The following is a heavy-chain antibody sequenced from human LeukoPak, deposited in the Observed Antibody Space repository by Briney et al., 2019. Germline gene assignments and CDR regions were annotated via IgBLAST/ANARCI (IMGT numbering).Heavy chain of an antibody. V-gene: IGHV1-8*01. Sequence: ASVKVSCKASGHTFTSYDINWVRQATGQGLEWMGWMNPNSGNTGYAQKFQGRVTMTRNTSISTAYMELSSLRSEDTAVYYCARTKKSITIFGVVMNYYMDVWGKGTTVTVSS. D-gene: IGHD3-3*01. CDR3: ARTKKSITIFGVVMNYYMDV. CDR2: MNPNSGNT. CDR1: GHTFTSYD. J-gene: IGHJ6*03.